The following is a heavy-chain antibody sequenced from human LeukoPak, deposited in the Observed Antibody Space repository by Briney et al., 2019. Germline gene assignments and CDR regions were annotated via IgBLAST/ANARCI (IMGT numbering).Heavy chain of an antibody. CDR2: IIPIFGTA. CDR3: ARDSGYCSGGSCYSPDFYFDY. J-gene: IGHJ4*02. D-gene: IGHD2-15*01. Sequence: GASVKVSCKASGGTFSSYAISWVRQAPGQGLEWMGGIIPIFGTANYAQKFQGRVTITTDESTSTAYMELRSLRSDDTAVYYCARDSGYCSGGSCYSPDFYFDYWGQGTLVTVSS. V-gene: IGHV1-69*05. CDR1: GGTFSSYA.